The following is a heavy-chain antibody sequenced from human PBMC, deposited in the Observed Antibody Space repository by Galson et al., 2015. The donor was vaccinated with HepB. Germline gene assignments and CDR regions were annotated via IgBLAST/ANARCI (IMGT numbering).Heavy chain of an antibody. CDR2: FDPEDGET. CDR3: ATDSNVRGLLYYYYGMDV. D-gene: IGHD5-12*01. J-gene: IGHJ6*02. V-gene: IGHV1-24*01. Sequence: SVKVSCKVSGYTLTELSMHWVRQAPGKGLEWMGGFDPEDGETIYAQKFQGRVTMTEDTSTDTAYMELSSLRSEDTAVYYCATDSNVRGLLYYYYGMDVWGQGTTVTVSS. CDR1: GYTLTELS.